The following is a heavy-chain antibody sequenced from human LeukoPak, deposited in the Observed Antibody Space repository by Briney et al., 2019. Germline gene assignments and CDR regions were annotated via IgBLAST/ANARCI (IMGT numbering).Heavy chain of an antibody. J-gene: IGHJ4*02. Sequence: GSLRLSCAASGFSVSNYYMSWVRQLPGKGLEWVSVMYTGGGRYYGDSVKGRFTISRDNSKNTVFLQMNSLRVEDTALYYCTRGQSYCGADCYSDWGQGTLVTVSS. CDR1: GFSVSNYY. CDR3: TRGQSYCGADCYSD. V-gene: IGHV3-66*01. CDR2: MYTGGGR. D-gene: IGHD2-21*02.